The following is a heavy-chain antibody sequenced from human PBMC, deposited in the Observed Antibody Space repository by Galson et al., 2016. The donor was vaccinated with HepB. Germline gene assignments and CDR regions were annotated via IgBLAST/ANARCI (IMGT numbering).Heavy chain of an antibody. Sequence: SLRLSCAASGFPFSKYWMHWVRQAPGKGLVWVSRINTDGSGTIYADSVKGRFTISRDNAKNTLYLQMNSLRAEDTALYYCTRVQREGIAAAGRQIWGQGTLVTVSS. CDR1: GFPFSKYW. CDR2: INTDGSGT. J-gene: IGHJ4*02. V-gene: IGHV3-74*01. D-gene: IGHD6-13*01. CDR3: TRVQREGIAAAGRQI.